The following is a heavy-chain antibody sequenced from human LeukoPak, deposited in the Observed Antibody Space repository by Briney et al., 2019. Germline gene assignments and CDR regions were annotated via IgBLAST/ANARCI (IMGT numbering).Heavy chain of an antibody. CDR3: ARDGGSSWYFDY. Sequence: GGSLRLSCAASGFTFSDYYMSWIRQAPGKGLEWVSYISSSGNSTYYSDSVRGRFTISRDNAKNSLHLQMNSLRAEDTAVYYCARDGGSSWYFDYWGQGTLATVSS. CDR1: GFTFSDYY. CDR2: ISSSGNST. J-gene: IGHJ4*02. V-gene: IGHV3-11*04. D-gene: IGHD6-13*01.